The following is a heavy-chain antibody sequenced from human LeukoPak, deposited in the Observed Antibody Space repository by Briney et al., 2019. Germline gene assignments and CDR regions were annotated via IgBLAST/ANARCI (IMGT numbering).Heavy chain of an antibody. J-gene: IGHJ6*03. CDR1: GFTFSDYY. Sequence: TSGGSLRLSCAASGFTFSDYYMSWIRQAPGKGLEWVSYISSSGSTIYYADSVKGRFTISRDNAKNSLYLQMNSLRAEDTAVYYCTRVGYSSSWYGHYYYYMDVWGKGTTVTVSS. D-gene: IGHD6-13*01. CDR2: ISSSGSTI. CDR3: TRVGYSSSWYGHYYYYMDV. V-gene: IGHV3-11*04.